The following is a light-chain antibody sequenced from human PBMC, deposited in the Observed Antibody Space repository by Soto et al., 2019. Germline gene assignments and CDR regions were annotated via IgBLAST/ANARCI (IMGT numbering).Light chain of an antibody. Sequence: DIQMTQSPSTLSASVGDRVTITCRASQSISSWLAWYQQKPGKAPKLLIYKASSVESGVPSRFSGSGSGTEFPLTISSLQPDDFASYYCQHYNSYSPWTFGQGTKVEIK. CDR3: QHYNSYSPWT. V-gene: IGKV1-5*03. CDR2: KAS. CDR1: QSISSW. J-gene: IGKJ1*01.